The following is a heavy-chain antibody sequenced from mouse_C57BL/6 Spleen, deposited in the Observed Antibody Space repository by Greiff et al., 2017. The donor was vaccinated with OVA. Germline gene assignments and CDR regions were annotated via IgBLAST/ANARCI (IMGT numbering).Heavy chain of an antibody. Sequence: VQVVESGPGLVQPSQSLSITCTVSGFSLTSYGVHWVRQSPGKGLEWLGVIWRGGSTDYNAAFIYRLSICTDNYKSQVFFKMNRRLTDDTAIYYCARKPNLYDGDPWYFDVWGTGTTVTVSS. CDR3: ARKPNLYDGDPWYFDV. V-gene: IGHV2-2*01. J-gene: IGHJ1*03. CDR2: IWRGGST. D-gene: IGHD2-3*01. CDR1: GFSLTSYG.